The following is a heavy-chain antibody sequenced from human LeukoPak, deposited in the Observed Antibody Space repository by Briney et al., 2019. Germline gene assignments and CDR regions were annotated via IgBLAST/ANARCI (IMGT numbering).Heavy chain of an antibody. V-gene: IGHV3-66*01. CDR3: ARVYYGSGSFDY. J-gene: IGHJ4*02. Sequence: PGGSLRLSCAASGFTVSSNYMSWVRQAPGKGLEWVSVIYSGGSTYYADSVKGRFTITRDNSKNTLYLQMNSLRAEDTAVYYCARVYYGSGSFDYWGQGTLVTVSS. CDR1: GFTVSSNY. D-gene: IGHD3-10*01. CDR2: IYSGGST.